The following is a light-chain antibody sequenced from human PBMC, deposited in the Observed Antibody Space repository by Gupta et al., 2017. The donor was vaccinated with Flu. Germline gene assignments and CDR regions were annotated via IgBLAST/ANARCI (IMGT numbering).Light chain of an antibody. Sequence: STGDSAPPSCRARWVVYSTFLAWYQQKPGQAPRLLMSEASYRANGVPDMFSGSGSGTEFTLTISRREPEDVAVYYCQHGGYIPFTFGHGTSVDI. J-gene: IGKJ3*01. CDR2: EAS. CDR3: QHGGYIPFT. CDR1: WVVYSTF. V-gene: IGKV3-20*01.